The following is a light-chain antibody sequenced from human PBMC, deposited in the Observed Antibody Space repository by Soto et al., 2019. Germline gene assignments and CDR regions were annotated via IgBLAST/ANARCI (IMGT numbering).Light chain of an antibody. V-gene: IGKV1-12*01. CDR3: QQADIFPRT. CDR2: AAS. J-gene: IGKJ4*01. Sequence: DIQMTQSPSSVSASVGDRVVITYRASQDISNYLAWYQQKPGDAPELLIYAASRLKRGVPSRFSGSGSGTDFTLIIDSLQPEDFATYYCQQADIFPRTFGGGTKVEI. CDR1: QDISNY.